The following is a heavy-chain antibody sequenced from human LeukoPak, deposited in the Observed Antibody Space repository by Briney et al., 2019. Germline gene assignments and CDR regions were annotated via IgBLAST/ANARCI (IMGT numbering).Heavy chain of an antibody. D-gene: IGHD5-18*01. Sequence: SETLSLTCAVYGGSFSGYYWSWIRQPPGKGLEWIGYIYYSGSTNYNPSLKSRVTISVDTSKNQFSLKLSSVTAADTAVYYCARPMVTARHTFDYWGQGTLVTVSS. V-gene: IGHV4-59*08. CDR3: ARPMVTARHTFDY. CDR1: GGSFSGYY. J-gene: IGHJ4*02. CDR2: IYYSGST.